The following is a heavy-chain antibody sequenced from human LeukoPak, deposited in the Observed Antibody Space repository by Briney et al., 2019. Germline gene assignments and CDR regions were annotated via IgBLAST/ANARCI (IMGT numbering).Heavy chain of an antibody. CDR2: MNPKSGNT. CDR3: ARAYQPVAAPTNWFDP. D-gene: IGHD2-15*01. Sequence: ASVKVSCEASGYTFTSYDINWVRQATGKGLEWMGWMNPKSGNTGYAQKFQGRVTITRNTSISTAYMELSSLRSEDTAVYYCARAYQPVAAPTNWFDPWGQGTLVTVSS. CDR1: GYTFTSYD. V-gene: IGHV1-8*03. J-gene: IGHJ5*02.